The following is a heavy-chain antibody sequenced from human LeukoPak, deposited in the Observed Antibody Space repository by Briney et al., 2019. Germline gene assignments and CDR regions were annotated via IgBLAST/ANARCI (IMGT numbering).Heavy chain of an antibody. CDR2: ISGSGGST. Sequence: GASLRLSCAASGFTFSSYAMSWVRQAPGKGLEWVSAISGSGGSTYYADSVKGRFTISRDNSKNRLYLQMNSVRAEDTAVYYCAKRALGNMYYYDSSGYYRDWGQGTLVTVSS. J-gene: IGHJ4*02. CDR3: AKRALGNMYYYDSSGYYRD. D-gene: IGHD3-22*01. V-gene: IGHV3-23*01. CDR1: GFTFSSYA.